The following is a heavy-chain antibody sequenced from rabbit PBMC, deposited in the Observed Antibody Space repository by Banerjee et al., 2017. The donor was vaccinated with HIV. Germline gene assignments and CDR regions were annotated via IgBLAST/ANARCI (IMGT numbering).Heavy chain of an antibody. CDR3: ARDLAGVIGWNFNL. Sequence: QEQLEESGGDLVKPGASLTLTCTASGFSFSSSYYMCWVRQAPGKGLEWIGCIYTGSSGNTVYATWAKGRFTISKASWTTVTLQMTSLTAADTASYFCARDLAGVIGWNFNLWGPGTLVTVS. CDR1: GFSFSSSYY. V-gene: IGHV1S45*01. D-gene: IGHD4-1*01. CDR2: IYTGSSGNT. J-gene: IGHJ4*01.